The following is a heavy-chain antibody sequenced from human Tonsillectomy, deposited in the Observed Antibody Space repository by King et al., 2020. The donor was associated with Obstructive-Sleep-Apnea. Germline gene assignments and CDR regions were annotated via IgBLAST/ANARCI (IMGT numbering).Heavy chain of an antibody. CDR2: IKEDGSEK. CDR1: GFTFSSYW. D-gene: IGHD3-3*01. Sequence: VQLVESGGGLVQPGGSLRLSCAASGFTFSSYWMSWVRQAPGKGLEWVANIKEDGSEKYYVDSVKGRFTISRDNAKNSLYLQMNSLRAEDTAVYYCARGSAYYDFWSGYYFDCWGQGTLVTVSS. CDR3: ARGSAYYDFWSGYYFDC. V-gene: IGHV3-7*03. J-gene: IGHJ4*02.